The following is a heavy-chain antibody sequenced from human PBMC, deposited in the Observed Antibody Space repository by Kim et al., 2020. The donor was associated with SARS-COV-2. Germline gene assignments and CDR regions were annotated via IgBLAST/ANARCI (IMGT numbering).Heavy chain of an antibody. V-gene: IGHV3-74*01. CDR3: ATISGYCSSTSCYHFDY. Sequence: VKGRVTISRDNAKNTLYLQMNSLRAEDTAVYYCATISGYCSSTSCYHFDYWGQGTLVTVSS. J-gene: IGHJ4*02. D-gene: IGHD2-2*01.